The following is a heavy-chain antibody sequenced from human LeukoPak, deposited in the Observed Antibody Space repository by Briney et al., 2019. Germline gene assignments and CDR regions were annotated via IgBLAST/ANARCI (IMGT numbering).Heavy chain of an antibody. CDR1: VYTFTVYY. Sequence: GASVKVSCKASVYTFTVYYMHYVRQSPGQGLEWMVWINPNIGDTNYAQKFQCMVTMTTVTSISTANMDLIRLRSEATAVYSWSNGYYYGSGGSWTPEDYYMDVWGKGSTVSVS. V-gene: IGHV1-2*02. D-gene: IGHD3-10*01. J-gene: IGHJ6*03. CDR2: INPNIGDT. CDR3: SNGYYYGSGGSWTPEDYYMDV.